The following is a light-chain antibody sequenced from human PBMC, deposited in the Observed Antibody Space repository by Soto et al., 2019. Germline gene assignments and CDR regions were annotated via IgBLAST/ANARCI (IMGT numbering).Light chain of an antibody. CDR2: SNN. V-gene: IGLV1-44*01. CDR3: AAWDDSLNVVV. CDR1: SSNIGSNT. Sequence: QSVLTQPPSASGTPGQRVTISCSGSSSNIGSNTVNWYQQLPGTAPKLLIYSNNQRPSGVPDRFSGSKSGTSASLAISGLPSEAEADYYCAAWDDSLNVVVFGGGTKLTVL. J-gene: IGLJ2*01.